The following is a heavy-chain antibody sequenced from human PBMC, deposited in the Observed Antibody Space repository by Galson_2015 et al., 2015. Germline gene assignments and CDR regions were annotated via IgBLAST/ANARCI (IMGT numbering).Heavy chain of an antibody. D-gene: IGHD3-9*01. Sequence: SLRLSCAASGFTFSNFAIHWVRQAPGEGLEWVAVISRDGSHEYYADSVKGRFTVSRDNSKNTLFVQINSLRVEDTSVYFCARHNVDNDLLTTYSWGQGTLVTVSS. CDR2: ISRDGSHE. CDR1: GFTFSNFA. J-gene: IGHJ4*02. CDR3: ARHNVDNDLLTTYS. V-gene: IGHV3-30-3*01.